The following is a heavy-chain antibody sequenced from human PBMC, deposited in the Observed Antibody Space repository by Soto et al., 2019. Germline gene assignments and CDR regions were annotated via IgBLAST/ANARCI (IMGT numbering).Heavy chain of an antibody. Sequence: PGGSLRLSCAASGFTFSGSAMHWVRQASGKGLEWVGRIRSKTNSYATAYAASVKGRFTISRDDSKNTAYLQMNSLKTEDTAVYYCTNKPKYYYDSSGYFVPGLYYGMDVWGQGTTVTVSS. CDR3: TNKPKYYYDSSGYFVPGLYYGMDV. V-gene: IGHV3-73*01. CDR2: IRSKTNSYAT. D-gene: IGHD3-22*01. J-gene: IGHJ6*02. CDR1: GFTFSGSA.